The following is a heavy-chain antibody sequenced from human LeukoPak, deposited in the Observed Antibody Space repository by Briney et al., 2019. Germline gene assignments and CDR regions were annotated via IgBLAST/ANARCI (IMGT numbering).Heavy chain of an antibody. CDR3: AKGDYYYDSSGYYLRGYFDY. V-gene: IGHV3-48*03. D-gene: IGHD3-22*01. CDR2: ISSSGSTI. CDR1: GFSISSYE. J-gene: IGHJ4*02. Sequence: PGGSLRLSCAASGFSISSYEMNWVRQAPGKGLEWVSHISSSGSTIWYADSVKGRFTISRDNAKNSLYLQMNSLRAEDTAVYYCAKGDYYYDSSGYYLRGYFDYWGQGTLVTVSS.